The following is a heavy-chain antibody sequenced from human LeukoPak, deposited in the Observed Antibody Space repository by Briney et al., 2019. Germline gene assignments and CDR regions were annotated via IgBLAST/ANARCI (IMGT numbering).Heavy chain of an antibody. CDR1: GFTFSSYS. CDR2: IYSGGST. J-gene: IGHJ4*02. CDR3: AREIPGVEYSSSSCPGY. Sequence: GGSLRLSCAASGFTFSSYSMNWVRQAPGKGLEWVSVIYSGGSTYYADSVKGRFTISRDISKNTLYLQMSSLRAEDTAVYYCAREIPGVEYSSSSCPGYWGQGTLVTVSS. V-gene: IGHV3-53*01. D-gene: IGHD6-6*01.